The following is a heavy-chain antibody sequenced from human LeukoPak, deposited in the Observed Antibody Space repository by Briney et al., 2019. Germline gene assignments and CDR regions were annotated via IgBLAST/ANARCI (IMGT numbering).Heavy chain of an antibody. CDR2: VHYSGST. Sequence: PSETLSLTCTVSGGSISSTSYYWAWIRQPPGKGLEWIGNVHYSGSTYYNPSLKSRVTISVDTSKNQFSLKLSSVTAADTAVYYCARARVAAAGFVFDYWGQGTLVTVSS. CDR3: ARARVAAAGFVFDY. D-gene: IGHD6-13*01. CDR1: GGSISSTSYY. V-gene: IGHV4-39*07. J-gene: IGHJ4*02.